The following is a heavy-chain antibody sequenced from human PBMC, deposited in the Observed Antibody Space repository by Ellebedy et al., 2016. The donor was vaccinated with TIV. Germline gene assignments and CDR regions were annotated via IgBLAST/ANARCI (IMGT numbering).Heavy chain of an antibody. CDR1: GYTFTSYD. CDR3: ARALQLELGDY. V-gene: IGHV1-8*01. CDR2: MNPNSGNT. Sequence: ASVKVSXXASGYTFTSYDINWVRQATGQGLEWMGWMNPNSGNTGYAQKFQGRVTMTRNTSISTAYMELSSLRSEDTAVYYCARALQLELGDYWGQGTLVTVSS. J-gene: IGHJ4*02. D-gene: IGHD1-1*01.